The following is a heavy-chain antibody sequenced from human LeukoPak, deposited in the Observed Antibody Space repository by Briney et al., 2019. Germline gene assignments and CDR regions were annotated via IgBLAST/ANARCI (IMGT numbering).Heavy chain of an antibody. CDR3: ARDPGEWELLSDGSRDFDY. V-gene: IGHV3-53*01. CDR1: GFAVSSNH. D-gene: IGHD1-26*01. J-gene: IGHJ4*02. CDR2: IFNGGST. Sequence: GGSLRLSCAASGFAVSSNHMNWVRQAPGKGLEWVSVIFNGGSTYYADSVKGRFTISRDNAKNSLYLQMNSLRAEDTAVYYCARDPGEWELLSDGSRDFDYWGQGTLVTVSS.